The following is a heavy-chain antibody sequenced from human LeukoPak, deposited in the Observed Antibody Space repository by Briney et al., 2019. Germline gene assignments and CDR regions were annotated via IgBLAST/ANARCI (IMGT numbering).Heavy chain of an antibody. CDR2: ISSSGSTI. Sequence: GGSLRLSCAASGFTFSSNEINWVRQAPGKGLEWVSYISSSGSTIYYADSVKGRFTISRDNAKNSLYLQMNSLRAEDTAVYYCASLFDWLLKGDYWGQGTLVTVSS. D-gene: IGHD3-9*01. V-gene: IGHV3-48*03. CDR1: GFTFSSNE. CDR3: ASLFDWLLKGDY. J-gene: IGHJ4*02.